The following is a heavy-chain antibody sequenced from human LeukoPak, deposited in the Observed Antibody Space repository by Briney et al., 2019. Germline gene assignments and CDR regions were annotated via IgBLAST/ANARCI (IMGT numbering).Heavy chain of an antibody. CDR3: ARRGYYDSSGYLDY. CDR2: ISSSGSTI. CDR1: GFTFSSYW. Sequence: GGSLRLSCAASGFTFSSYWMSWVRQAPGKGLEWVSCISSSGSTIYYADSVKGRFTISRDNAKNSLYLQMNSLRAEDTAVYYCARRGYYDSSGYLDYWGQGTLVTVSS. V-gene: IGHV3-48*04. J-gene: IGHJ4*02. D-gene: IGHD3-22*01.